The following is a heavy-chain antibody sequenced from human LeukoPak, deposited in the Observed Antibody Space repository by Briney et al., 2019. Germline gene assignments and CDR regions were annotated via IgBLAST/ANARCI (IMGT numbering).Heavy chain of an antibody. CDR2: TSSDLNVK. CDR3: AREGYYGSGSPPSLYFDY. V-gene: IGHV3-30*03. CDR1: GFTFSIYG. Sequence: GGSLRLSCAASGFTFSIYGMHWVRQAPGKGLEWVAVTSSDLNVKLYADSVKGRFTISRDNSRSTLYLQMNSLRPEDTAIYYCAREGYYGSGSPPSLYFDYWGQGTLVTVSS. J-gene: IGHJ4*02. D-gene: IGHD3-10*01.